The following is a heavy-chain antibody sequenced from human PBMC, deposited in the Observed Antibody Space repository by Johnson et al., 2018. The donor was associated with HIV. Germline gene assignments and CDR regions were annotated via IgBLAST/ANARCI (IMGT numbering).Heavy chain of an antibody. CDR2: ISSSGSAI. CDR3: ARSRNYACDI. V-gene: IGHV3-11*04. Sequence: QVQLVESGGGLVQPGGSLRLSCTASGFTFNDYYMTWVRQAPGEGLEWVSYISSSGSAIYYADSVKGRFTMSRDNAKNSIFRQMNSLRADDTAVYYCARSRNYACDIWGQGTMVTVSS. J-gene: IGHJ3*02. D-gene: IGHD1-1*01. CDR1: GFTFNDYY.